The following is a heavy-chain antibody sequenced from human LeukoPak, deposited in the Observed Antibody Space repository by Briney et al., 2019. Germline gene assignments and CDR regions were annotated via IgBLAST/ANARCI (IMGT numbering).Heavy chain of an antibody. Sequence: PSETLSLNCAVYGGSLSNYYWSWIRQPPGKGLEWIGEINHSGSTKFNPSLKSRVTILVDMSRSQFSLQLNSVTAADTAVYYCARGPASGSDFAWFDPWGQGTLVTVSS. CDR1: GGSLSNYY. V-gene: IGHV4-34*01. J-gene: IGHJ5*02. CDR2: INHSGST. CDR3: ARGPASGSDFAWFDP. D-gene: IGHD3-10*01.